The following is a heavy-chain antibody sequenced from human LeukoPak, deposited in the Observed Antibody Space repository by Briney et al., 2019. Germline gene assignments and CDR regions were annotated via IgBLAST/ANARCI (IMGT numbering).Heavy chain of an antibody. CDR3: ARHAQRTMVRGVNDWFDP. D-gene: IGHD3-10*01. CDR1: GGSISSSSYY. Sequence: SETLSHTCTVSGGSISSSSYYWGWIRQPPGKGLEWIGSIYYSGSTYYNPSLKSRVTISVDTSKNQFSLKLSSVTAADTAVYYCARHAQRTMVRGVNDWFDPWGQGTLVTVSS. V-gene: IGHV4-39*01. J-gene: IGHJ5*02. CDR2: IYYSGST.